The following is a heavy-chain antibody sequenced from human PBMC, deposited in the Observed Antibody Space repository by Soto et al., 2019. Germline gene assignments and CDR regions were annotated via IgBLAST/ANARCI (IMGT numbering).Heavy chain of an antibody. D-gene: IGHD5-18*01. CDR3: ARGAMANFDY. J-gene: IGHJ4*02. Sequence: VRVDCKAAGDTCRCRGMAWVRQAPGQGLEWMGGFIAMLGTPTYAKKVQGRATITADESLTSSYLELRSLRSEDTAVYLWARGAMANFDYWGQGTVVTVSS. V-gene: IGHV1-69*01. CDR2: FIAMLGTP. CDR1: GDTCRCRG.